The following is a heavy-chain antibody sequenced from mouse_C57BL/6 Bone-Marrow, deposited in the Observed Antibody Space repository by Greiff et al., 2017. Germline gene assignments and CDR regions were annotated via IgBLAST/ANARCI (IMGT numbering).Heavy chain of an antibody. J-gene: IGHJ3*01. CDR1: GFSLSTSGMG. CDR3: ARAQTGQAFAY. CDR2: IYWDDDT. D-gene: IGHD3-2*02. V-gene: IGHV8-12*01. Sequence: QVTLKESGPGILQSSQTLSLTCSFSGFSLSTSGMGVSWIRQPSGKGLEWLAHIYWDDDTRYTPSLKSRLTISKDTSRNQVYLKITSVDTADTATYYCARAQTGQAFAYWGQGTLVTVSA.